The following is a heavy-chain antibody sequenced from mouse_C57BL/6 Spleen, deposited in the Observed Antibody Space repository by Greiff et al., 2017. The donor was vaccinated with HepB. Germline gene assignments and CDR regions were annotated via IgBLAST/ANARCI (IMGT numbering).Heavy chain of an antibody. Sequence: VQLQQSGPGLVQPSQSLSITCTVSGFSLPSYGVHWVRQSPGKGLEWLGVLWSGGSTDYNAAFISRRSISKDNSKSQVFFKMNSLQADDTAIYYCAREESYYAMDYWGQGTSVTVSP. CDR1: GFSLPSYG. CDR3: AREESYYAMDY. V-gene: IGHV2-2*01. CDR2: LWSGGST. J-gene: IGHJ4*01.